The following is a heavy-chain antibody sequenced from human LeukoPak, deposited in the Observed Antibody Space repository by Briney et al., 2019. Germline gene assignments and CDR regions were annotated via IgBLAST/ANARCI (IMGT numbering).Heavy chain of an antibody. CDR1: GFIFSTYG. CDR3: ARDISYGSAW. CDR2: ISSSSGFI. V-gene: IGHV3-21*01. J-gene: IGHJ4*02. Sequence: GGSLRLSCAASGFIFSTYGMHWVRQAPGKGLEWVSSISSSSGFIYYADSVKGRFTISRDNAKNSLYLQMSSLRAEDTAVYYCARDISYGSAWWGQGTLVTVSS. D-gene: IGHD3-10*01.